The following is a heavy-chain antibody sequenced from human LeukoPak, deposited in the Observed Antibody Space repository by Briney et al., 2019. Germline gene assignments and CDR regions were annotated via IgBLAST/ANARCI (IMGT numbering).Heavy chain of an antibody. J-gene: IGHJ5*02. Sequence: PSETLPLTCTVSGGSISSDNYSWSWIRQPAGKGLEWIGRVYTSGSTNYNPSLKSRVTISVDTSKKQFSLKLSSVTAADTAVYYCAREKIGYYDGSGRGWFDPWGQGTLVTVSS. CDR3: AREKIGYYDGSGRGWFDP. V-gene: IGHV4-61*02. CDR2: VYTSGST. CDR1: GGSISSDNYS. D-gene: IGHD3-22*01.